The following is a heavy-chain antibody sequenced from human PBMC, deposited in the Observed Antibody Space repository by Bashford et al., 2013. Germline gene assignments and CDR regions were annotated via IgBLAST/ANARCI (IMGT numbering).Heavy chain of an antibody. CDR2: PAQWGTP. CDR1: GGSFSSGVLL. V-gene: IGHV4-31*03. CDR3: ARLIFGAAANWFDP. Sequence: SETLSLTCTVSGGSFSSGVLLLELDPPAPREGPGVDWVHPAQWGTPTTSRPFKSRVTMSLDTSKNQFSLRLNSVTAADTAVYYCARLIFGAAANWFDPWGPGNLVTV. J-gene: IGHJ5*02. D-gene: IGHD3-3*01.